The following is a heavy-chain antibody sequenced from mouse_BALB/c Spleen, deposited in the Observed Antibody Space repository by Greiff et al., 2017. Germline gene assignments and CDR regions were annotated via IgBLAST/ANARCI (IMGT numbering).Heavy chain of an antibody. Sequence: VQLQESGGGLVKPGGSLKLSCAASGFTFSSYTMSWVRQTPEKRLEWVATISSGGGNTYYPDSVKGRFTISRDNAKNNLYLQMSSLRSEDTALYYCASWLRDAMDYWGQGTSVTVSS. CDR2: ISSGGGNT. CDR3: ASWLRDAMDY. CDR1: GFTFSSYT. J-gene: IGHJ4*01. V-gene: IGHV5-9*03. D-gene: IGHD2-2*01.